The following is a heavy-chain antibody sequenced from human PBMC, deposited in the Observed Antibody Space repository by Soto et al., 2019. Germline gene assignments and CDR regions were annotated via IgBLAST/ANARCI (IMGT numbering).Heavy chain of an antibody. D-gene: IGHD1-26*01. CDR1: GFTFSDYY. J-gene: IGHJ4*02. CDR3: ARESDGELLDY. CDR2: ISSSGSSI. Sequence: GGSLRLSCAASGFTFSDYYMSWIRQAPGKGLEWVSYISSSGSSISYADSVKGRFNISRDNAKKSLYLQMNSLRAEDTAVYYCARESDGELLDYWGQGTLVTVSS. V-gene: IGHV3-11*01.